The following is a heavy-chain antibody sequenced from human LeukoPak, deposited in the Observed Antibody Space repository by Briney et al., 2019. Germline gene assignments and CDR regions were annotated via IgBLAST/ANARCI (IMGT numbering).Heavy chain of an antibody. CDR1: GYTFTSYY. V-gene: IGHV1-2*02. D-gene: IGHD6-19*01. CDR2: INPNSGGT. Sequence: ASVKVSCKASGYTFTSYYMHWVRQAPGQGLEWMGWINPNSGGTNYAQKFQGRVTMTRDTSISTAYMELSRLRSDDTAVYYCARGSSSGWYPGGFDYWGQGTLVTVSS. J-gene: IGHJ4*02. CDR3: ARGSSSGWYPGGFDY.